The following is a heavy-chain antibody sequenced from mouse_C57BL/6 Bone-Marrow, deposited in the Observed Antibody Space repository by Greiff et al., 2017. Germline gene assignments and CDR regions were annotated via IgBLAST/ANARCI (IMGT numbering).Heavy chain of an antibody. J-gene: IGHJ4*01. CDR1: GYTFTSYW. Sequence: QVQLQQPGAELVRPGASVKLSCKASGYTFTSYWMDWVKQRPGQGLEWIGNIYPSDSETHYNQKFKGKATLTVDKSSSTAYMQRSSLTPEDSAVYYGAIWVYDCADYYALDYWGQGTSVTVSS. CDR3: AIWVYDCADYYALDY. CDR2: IYPSDSET. V-gene: IGHV1-61*01. D-gene: IGHD2-3*01.